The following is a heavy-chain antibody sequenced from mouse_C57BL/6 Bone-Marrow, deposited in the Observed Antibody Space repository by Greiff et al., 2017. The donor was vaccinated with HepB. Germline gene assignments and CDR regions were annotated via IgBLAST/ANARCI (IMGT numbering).Heavy chain of an antibody. J-gene: IGHJ2*01. Sequence: VKLMESGAELARPGASVKLSCKASGYTFTSYGISWVKQRTGQGLEWIGEIYPRSGNTYYNEKFKGKATLTADKSSSTAYMELRSLTSEDSAVYFCAREGNYFDYWGQGTTLTVSA. CDR3: AREGNYFDY. CDR2: IYPRSGNT. V-gene: IGHV1-81*01. CDR1: GYTFTSYG.